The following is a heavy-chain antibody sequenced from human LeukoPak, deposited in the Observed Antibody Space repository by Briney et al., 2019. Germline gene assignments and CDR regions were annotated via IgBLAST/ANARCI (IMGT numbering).Heavy chain of an antibody. CDR2: ICTSGST. D-gene: IGHD5-18*01. Sequence: SQTLSLTCTVSGGSISSGSYYWIWIRQPAGKGLEWIVRICTSGSTNYNPSLKGRVTISVDTSKNQLSLKLITVPAPHTAAYYCARDPGDTAMADNWFDHWGQGTLVIVSS. CDR1: GGSISSGSYY. CDR3: ARDPGDTAMADNWFDH. J-gene: IGHJ5*02. V-gene: IGHV4-61*02.